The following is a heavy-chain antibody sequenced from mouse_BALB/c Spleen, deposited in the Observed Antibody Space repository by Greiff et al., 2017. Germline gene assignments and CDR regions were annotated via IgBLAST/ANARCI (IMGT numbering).Heavy chain of an antibody. V-gene: IGHV5-12-2*01. CDR2: ISNGGGST. CDR3: ARHSSSGPWFAY. CDR1: GFTFSSYT. D-gene: IGHD3-1*01. Sequence: EVMLVESGGGLVQPGGSLKLSCAASGFTFSSYTMSWVRQTPEKRLEWVAYISNGGGSTYYPDTVKGRFTISRDNAKNTLYLQMSSLKSEDTAMYYCARHSSSGPWFAYWGQGTLVTVSA. J-gene: IGHJ3*01.